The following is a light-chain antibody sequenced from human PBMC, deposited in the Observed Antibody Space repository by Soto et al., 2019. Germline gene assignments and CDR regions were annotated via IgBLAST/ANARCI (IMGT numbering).Light chain of an antibody. CDR3: CSYAGSSTYVV. CDR2: EGS. V-gene: IGLV2-23*01. Sequence: QSALTQPASVSGSPGQSITISCTGTSSDVGRYNLVSWYQQHPGKAPKLMIYEGSKRPSGVSNRFSGSKSGNTASLTISGLQADDEADYYCCSYAGSSTYVVFGGGTKVTVL. J-gene: IGLJ2*01. CDR1: SSDVGRYNL.